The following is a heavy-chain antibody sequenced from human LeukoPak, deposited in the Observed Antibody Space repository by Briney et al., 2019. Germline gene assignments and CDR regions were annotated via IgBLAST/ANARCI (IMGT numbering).Heavy chain of an antibody. J-gene: IGHJ4*02. Sequence: GGSLRLSCAASGFTFSSYAMHWVRQAPGKGLEWVAVISYDGSNKHYADSVKGRFTISRDNSKNTLFLQMNSLRADDTAVYYCARSGYNRFDYWGQGTLVTVSS. V-gene: IGHV3-30*04. CDR3: ARSGYNRFDY. CDR1: GFTFSSYA. CDR2: ISYDGSNK. D-gene: IGHD5-24*01.